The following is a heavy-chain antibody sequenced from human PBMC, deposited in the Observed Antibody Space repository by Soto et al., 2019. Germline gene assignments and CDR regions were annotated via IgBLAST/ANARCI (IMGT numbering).Heavy chain of an antibody. CDR3: ARRYGYYFDY. D-gene: IGHD4-17*01. V-gene: IGHV4-59*08. J-gene: IGHJ4*02. Sequence: SETLSLTCTVSGGSLSSYYWSLIRQPPGKGLEWIGYIYYSGSTNYNPSLKSRVTISVDTSKNQLSLKLSSVTAADTAVYYCARRYGYYFDYWGQGTLVTVSS. CDR2: IYYSGST. CDR1: GGSLSSYY.